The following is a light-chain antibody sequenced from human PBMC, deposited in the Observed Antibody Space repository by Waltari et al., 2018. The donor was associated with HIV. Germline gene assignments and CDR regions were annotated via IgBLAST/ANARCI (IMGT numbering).Light chain of an antibody. CDR1: QSVSRS. CDR2: RAT. Sequence: DIQMTQSPPTLSASVADSVTITLRASQSVSRSLAWYQQRPGKAPSLLIYRATTLQSGVPSRFSGSGSGTEFTLTISGLQPDDFATYYCQQYTTFSRTFGQGT. J-gene: IGKJ1*01. CDR3: QQYTTFSRT. V-gene: IGKV1-5*03.